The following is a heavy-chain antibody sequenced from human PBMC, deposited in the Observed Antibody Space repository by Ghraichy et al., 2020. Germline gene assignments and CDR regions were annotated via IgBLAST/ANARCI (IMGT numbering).Heavy chain of an antibody. Sequence: SQTLSLTCAVSGGSISSGGYSWSWIRQPPGKGLEWIGYIYHSGSTYYNPSLKSRVTISVDRSKNQFSLKLSSVTAADTAVYYCARASDYGDPAPYNWFDPWGQGTLVTVSS. CDR1: GGSISSGGYS. D-gene: IGHD4-17*01. CDR3: ARASDYGDPAPYNWFDP. J-gene: IGHJ5*02. V-gene: IGHV4-30-2*01. CDR2: IYHSGST.